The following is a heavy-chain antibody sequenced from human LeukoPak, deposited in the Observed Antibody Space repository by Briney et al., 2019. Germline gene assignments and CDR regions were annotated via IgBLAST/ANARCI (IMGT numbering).Heavy chain of an antibody. CDR2: IYYSGST. CDR1: GGSISSSSYY. J-gene: IGHJ2*01. Sequence: SETLSLTCTVSGGSISSSSYYWGWIRQPPGKGLEWIGSIYYSGSTYYNPSLKSRVTISVDTSKNQFSLKLSSVTAADTAVYYCARATLRIAAAGTGPPYFDLWGRGTLVTVSS. CDR3: ARATLRIAAAGTGPPYFDL. V-gene: IGHV4-39*07. D-gene: IGHD6-13*01.